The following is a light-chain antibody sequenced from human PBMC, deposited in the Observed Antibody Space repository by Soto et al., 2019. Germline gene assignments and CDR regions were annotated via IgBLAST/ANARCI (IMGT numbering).Light chain of an antibody. Sequence: QAVVTQEPSLTVSPGGTVTLTCGSSTGVVTSGHFPYWFQQKPGQAPRTLIYDTSNKQSWTPARFSGSLLGGKAALTLSGAQPDDESYYYCLPTHSSARVFGGGTQQTVL. J-gene: IGLJ3*02. CDR1: TGVVTSGHF. CDR3: LPTHSSARV. V-gene: IGLV7-46*01. CDR2: DTS.